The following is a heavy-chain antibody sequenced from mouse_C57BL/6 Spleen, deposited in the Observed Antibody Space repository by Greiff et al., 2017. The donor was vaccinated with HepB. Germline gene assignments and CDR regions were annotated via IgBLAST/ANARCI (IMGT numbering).Heavy chain of an antibody. CDR1: GFTFSDYY. V-gene: IGHV5-16*01. D-gene: IGHD2-3*01. Sequence: EVMLVESEGGLVQPGSSLKLSCTTSGFTFSDYYMAWVRHVPEKGLEWVANINYDGSSTYYLDSLKSRFIISRDNAKNILYLQMISLKSEDTAQYYCARNDGLHVYLDVWGTGTTVTVSS. CDR2: INYDGSST. CDR3: ARNDGLHVYLDV. J-gene: IGHJ1*03.